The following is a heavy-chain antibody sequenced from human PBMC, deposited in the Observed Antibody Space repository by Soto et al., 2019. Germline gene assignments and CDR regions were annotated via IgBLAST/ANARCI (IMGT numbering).Heavy chain of an antibody. J-gene: IGHJ3*01. Sequence: GGSLRLSCAASGITFSLYAMSWVRQAPGKGLEWVSGISGSGSRVDYADSVKGRFTISRDNSKNTLYLHMDSLRAEDTALYYCTKILSQFAPNGFDVWGQGTMVTVSS. CDR1: GITFSLYA. CDR2: ISGSGSRV. D-gene: IGHD3-9*01. V-gene: IGHV3-23*01. CDR3: TKILSQFAPNGFDV.